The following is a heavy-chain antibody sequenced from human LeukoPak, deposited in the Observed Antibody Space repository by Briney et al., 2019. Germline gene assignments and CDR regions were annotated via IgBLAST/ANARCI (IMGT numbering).Heavy chain of an antibody. CDR2: ISGSGGST. CDR1: GFTFSSYA. V-gene: IGHV3-23*01. J-gene: IGHJ4*02. CDR3: ANGGLQYCTNGVCFVY. D-gene: IGHD2-8*01. Sequence: GGSLRLSCAASGFTFSSYAMSWVRQAPGKGLEWVSAISGSGGSTYYADSVKGRFTISRDNSKNTLYLQMNSLRAEDTDVYYCANGGLQYCTNGVCFVYWGQGTLVTVSS.